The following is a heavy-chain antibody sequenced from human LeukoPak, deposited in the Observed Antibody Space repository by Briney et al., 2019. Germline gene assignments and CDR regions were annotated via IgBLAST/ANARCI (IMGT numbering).Heavy chain of an antibody. J-gene: IGHJ4*02. V-gene: IGHV4-59*01. CDR1: GGSISSYY. Sequence: SETLSLTCTVSGGSISSYYWSWIRQPPGKGLERIGHIYYSGSTNYNPSLKSRVTISVDTSKNQFSLKLSSVTAADTAVYYCARGYCTNGVCYIGPFDYWGQGTLVTVSS. CDR2: IYYSGST. D-gene: IGHD2-8*01. CDR3: ARGYCTNGVCYIGPFDY.